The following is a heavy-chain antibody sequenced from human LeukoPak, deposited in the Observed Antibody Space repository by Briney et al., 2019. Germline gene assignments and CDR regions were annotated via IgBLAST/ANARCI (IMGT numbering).Heavy chain of an antibody. V-gene: IGHV3-33*01. CDR1: GFIFSHHG. J-gene: IGHJ4*01. CDR3: ARDAQRGFDYSNSLKN. D-gene: IGHD4-11*01. CDR2: IWSDATNR. Sequence: PGGSLRLSCAASGFIFSHHGMHWVRQAPGKGLEWVAVIWSDATNRFYADSVKGRFTISRDNSQNTVFLQMNSLRVKDTAIYYCARDAQRGFDYSNSLKNWGHATLVTVSS.